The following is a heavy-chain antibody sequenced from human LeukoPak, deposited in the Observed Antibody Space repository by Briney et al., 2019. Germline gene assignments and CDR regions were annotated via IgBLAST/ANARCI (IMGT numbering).Heavy chain of an antibody. J-gene: IGHJ3*02. D-gene: IGHD5-24*01. CDR2: INPNSGGT. V-gene: IGHV1-2*02. CDR1: GYTFTGYY. Sequence: ASVKVSCKASGYTFTGYYMHWVRQAPGQGLEWMGWINPNSGGTNYAQKFQGRVTMTRDTSTSTAYMELSRLRSDDTAVYYCASLMATNSYDAFDNWGQGTLVTVSS. CDR3: ASLMATNSYDAFDN.